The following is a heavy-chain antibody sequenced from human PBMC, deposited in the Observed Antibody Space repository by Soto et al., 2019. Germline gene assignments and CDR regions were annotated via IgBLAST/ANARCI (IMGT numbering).Heavy chain of an antibody. CDR1: GRCFSGYY. CDR2: INHSGST. V-gene: IGHV4-34*01. D-gene: IGHD5-12*01. Sequence: PSETLSLTCAVYGRCFSGYYWSWIRQPPGKGLGWIGEINHSGSTNYNPSLKSRVTISVDTSKNQSSLKVSSAHAADPAVYYRARLLGGYDLTWGQGTLVSVSS. CDR3: ARLLGGYDLT. J-gene: IGHJ5*02.